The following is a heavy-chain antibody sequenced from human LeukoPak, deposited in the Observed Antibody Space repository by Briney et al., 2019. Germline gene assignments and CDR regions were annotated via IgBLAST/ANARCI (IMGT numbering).Heavy chain of an antibody. J-gene: IGHJ6*02. CDR2: INHSGST. CDR1: GGSFSGYY. Sequence: SETLSLTCAVYGGSFSGYYWSWIRQPPGKGLEWIGEINHSGSTNYNPSLKSRVTISVDTSKNQLSLKLSSVTAADTAVYYCASSSGSGRRYYYYGMDVWGQGTTVTVSS. D-gene: IGHD3-10*01. V-gene: IGHV4-34*01. CDR3: ASSSGSGRRYYYYGMDV.